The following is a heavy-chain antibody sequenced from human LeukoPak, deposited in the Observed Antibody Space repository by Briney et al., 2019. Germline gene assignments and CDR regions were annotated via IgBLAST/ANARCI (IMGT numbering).Heavy chain of an antibody. CDR2: INHSGST. V-gene: IGHV4-34*01. J-gene: IGHJ4*02. Sequence: SETLSLTCEVYGGSVSGYYWTCIRQPPGKGLEWIGEINHSGSTNYNPSLKSRVTISVDTSKNQFSLKLNSVPAADTAVYYCASFRWGVGFEYWGQGTLVTVSS. CDR3: ASFRWGVGFEY. D-gene: IGHD3-16*01. CDR1: GGSVSGYY.